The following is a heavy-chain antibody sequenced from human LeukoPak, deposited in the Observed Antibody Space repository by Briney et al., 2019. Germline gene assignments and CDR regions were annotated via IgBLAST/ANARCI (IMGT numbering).Heavy chain of an antibody. D-gene: IGHD3-10*01. J-gene: IGHJ6*04. V-gene: IGHV3-30*04. CDR1: GHTFSDFA. CDR3: ARDYGSGSDYYYCMDV. Sequence: QPGGSLRLSCAASGHTFSDFALHWVRQAPGKGLEWVAVISYDGSNRYSDSVKGLFIISRDNSKTTLYLQMNSLRAEDSAVYYCARDYGSGSDYYYCMDVWGKGTTVIVSS. CDR2: ISYDGSNR.